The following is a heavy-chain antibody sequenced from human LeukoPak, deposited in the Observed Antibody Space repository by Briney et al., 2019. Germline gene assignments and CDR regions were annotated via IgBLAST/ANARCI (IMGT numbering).Heavy chain of an antibody. CDR3: ERYPVGWYYYFDY. CDR2: IKQDGSEK. CDR1: GFTFSSYW. J-gene: IGHJ4*02. D-gene: IGHD6-19*01. Sequence: GGSLRLSCAASGFTFSSYWMSWVRQAPGKGLEWVANIKQDGSEKYYVDSVKGRFTISRDNAKNSLYLQMNSLRAEDTAVYYCERYPVGWYYYFDYWGQGTLVTVSS. V-gene: IGHV3-7*01.